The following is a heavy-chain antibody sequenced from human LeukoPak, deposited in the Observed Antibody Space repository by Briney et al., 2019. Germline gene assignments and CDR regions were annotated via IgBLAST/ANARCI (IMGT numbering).Heavy chain of an antibody. CDR1: GFTFSSYA. V-gene: IGHV3-64D*09. CDR2: ISRNGGSS. CDR3: AIQQSGYLY. Sequence: GGSLRLSCSASGFTFSSYALHWVRQAPGKGLEYVSGISRNGGSSYYADSLKGRFTISRDNSKNTLYLQMSSLRAEDTAVYHCAIQQSGYLYWGQGTLVTVSS. J-gene: IGHJ4*02. D-gene: IGHD5-12*01.